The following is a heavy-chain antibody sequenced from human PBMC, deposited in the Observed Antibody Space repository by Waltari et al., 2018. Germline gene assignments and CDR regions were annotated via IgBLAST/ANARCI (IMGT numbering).Heavy chain of an antibody. CDR1: GFTFSSYS. J-gene: IGHJ3*02. D-gene: IGHD4-17*01. Sequence: EVQLVESGGGLVQPGGSLRLSCAASGFTFSSYSMNWVRQAPGKGLEWVSYISSSSSTIYYADSVKGRFTISRDNAKNSLYLQMNSLRAEDTAVYYCARDGVLTVTTHHEAFDIWGQGTMVTVSS. CDR3: ARDGVLTVTTHHEAFDI. V-gene: IGHV3-48*04. CDR2: ISSSSSTI.